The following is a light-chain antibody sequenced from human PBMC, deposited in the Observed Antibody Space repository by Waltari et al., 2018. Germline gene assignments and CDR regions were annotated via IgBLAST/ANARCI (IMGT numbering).Light chain of an antibody. CDR2: AAS. CDR3: QQAHSYPTT. V-gene: IGKV1-12*01. J-gene: IGKJ4*01. CDR1: QGIRTW. Sequence: DIQMTQSPSSVSASVGASVTLTCRASQGIRTWLAWYQQRPGKAPKLLIYAASGLQDGVPSRFSGSGSGTDFTLTISSLQPEDFATYFCQQAHSYPTTFGGGTRVEIK.